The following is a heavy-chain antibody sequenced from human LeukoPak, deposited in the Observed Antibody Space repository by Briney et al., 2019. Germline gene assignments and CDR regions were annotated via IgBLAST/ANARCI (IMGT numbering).Heavy chain of an antibody. V-gene: IGHV4-61*08. CDR3: AARAGYNWGYFDY. CDR1: GGSISGGAYY. CDR2: IYYSGST. D-gene: IGHD1-1*01. Sequence: SETLSLTCTVSGGSISGGAYYWSWIRQHPGKGLEWIGYIYYSGSTNYNPSLKSRVTISVDTSKNQFSLKLSSVTAADTAVYYCAARAGYNWGYFDYWGQGTLVTVSS. J-gene: IGHJ4*02.